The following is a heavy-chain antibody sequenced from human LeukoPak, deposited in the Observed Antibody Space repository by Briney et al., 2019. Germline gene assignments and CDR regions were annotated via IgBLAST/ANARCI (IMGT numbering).Heavy chain of an antibody. J-gene: IGHJ5*02. CDR3: ARGGQWLVPNWFDP. CDR1: GYTFTGYG. CDR2: ISAYNGNT. D-gene: IGHD6-19*01. Sequence: GASVKVSCKASGYTFTGYGISWVRQAPGQGLEWMGWISAYNGNTNYAQKLQGRVTMTTDTSTSTAYMELRSLRSDDTVVYYCARGGQWLVPNWFDPWGQGTLVTVSS. V-gene: IGHV1-18*01.